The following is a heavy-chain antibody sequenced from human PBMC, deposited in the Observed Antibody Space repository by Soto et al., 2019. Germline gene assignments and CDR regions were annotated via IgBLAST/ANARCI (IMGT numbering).Heavy chain of an antibody. Sequence: ASVKVSCKASGYTFTSYGISWVRQAPGQGLEWMGWISAYNGNTNYAQKLQGRVTMTTDTSTSTAYMELRSLRSDDTAVYYCARDLKSLYDILTGYYPYPRFDYWGQGTLVTVSS. CDR1: GYTFTSYG. CDR3: ARDLKSLYDILTGYYPYPRFDY. D-gene: IGHD3-9*01. V-gene: IGHV1-18*01. CDR2: ISAYNGNT. J-gene: IGHJ4*02.